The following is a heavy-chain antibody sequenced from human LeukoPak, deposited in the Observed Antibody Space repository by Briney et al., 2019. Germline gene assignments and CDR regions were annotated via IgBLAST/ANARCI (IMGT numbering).Heavy chain of an antibody. Sequence: PSETLSLTCAVYGGPFSGYYWSWIRQPPGKGLEWIGYIYYSGSTNYNPSLKSRVAISVDTSKNQFSLKLSSVSAADTAVYYCARDRYHYYYMDVWGKGTTVTVSS. CDR3: ARDRYHYYYMDV. CDR1: GGPFSGYY. CDR2: IYYSGST. V-gene: IGHV4-59*12. J-gene: IGHJ6*03.